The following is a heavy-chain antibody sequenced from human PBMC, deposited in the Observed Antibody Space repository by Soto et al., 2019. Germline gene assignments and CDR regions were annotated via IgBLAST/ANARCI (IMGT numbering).Heavy chain of an antibody. CDR2: MYNTGST. CDR1: GGSISGYY. D-gene: IGHD2-21*02. V-gene: IGHV4-59*01. J-gene: IGHJ6*02. Sequence: SETLSLTCTVSGGSISGYYWSWIRQPPGKGLEWIGYMYNTGSTVYNPSFKSRVTISVDTSKNQFSLKLNSVTAADTAVYYCARDLWGYCGTDCYPLDVCGQGSSVPVSS. CDR3: ARDLWGYCGTDCYPLDV.